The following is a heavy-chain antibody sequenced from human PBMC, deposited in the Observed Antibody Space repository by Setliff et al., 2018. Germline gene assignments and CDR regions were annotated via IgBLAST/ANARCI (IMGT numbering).Heavy chain of an antibody. CDR1: GYPFIEHY. J-gene: IGHJ5*02. V-gene: IGHV1-2*02. Sequence: ASVKVSCKTSGYPFIEHYVNWVRQAPGQGLEWMGWIRPNGGGTHYAQKFQGRVTMTRDTANSTVYMDLSSLTSDDTAIYYCARGGGSYRAGNSRPTYWFDPWGQGTLGPSPQ. D-gene: IGHD2-21*01. CDR3: ARGGGSYRAGNSRPTYWFDP. CDR2: IRPNGGGT.